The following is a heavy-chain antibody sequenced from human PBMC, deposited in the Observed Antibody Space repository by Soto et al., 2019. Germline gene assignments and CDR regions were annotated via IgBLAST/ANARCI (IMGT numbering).Heavy chain of an antibody. D-gene: IGHD6-13*01. Sequence: SETLSLTCAVSGGSISSGGYSWSWIRQPPGKGLEWIGYIYHSGSTYYNPSLKSRVTISVDRSKNQFSLKLSSVTAAATAVYYCARGRGLIATLGYFDYWGQGTLVTVSS. V-gene: IGHV4-30-2*01. CDR1: GGSISSGGYS. CDR2: IYHSGST. J-gene: IGHJ4*02. CDR3: ARGRGLIATLGYFDY.